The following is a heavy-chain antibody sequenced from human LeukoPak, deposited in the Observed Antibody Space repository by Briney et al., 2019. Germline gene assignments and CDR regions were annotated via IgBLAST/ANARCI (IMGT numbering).Heavy chain of an antibody. J-gene: IGHJ4*02. Sequence: SETLSLTCTVSGGSISSYYWSWIRQPPGKGLEWIGYIYYSGSTNYNPSLKSRVTISVDTSKNQFSLKLSSVTAADTAVYYCARAHLGYSSSPFDYWGQGTLVTVSS. CDR2: IYYSGST. CDR3: ARAHLGYSSSPFDY. CDR1: GGSISSYY. V-gene: IGHV4-59*01. D-gene: IGHD6-13*01.